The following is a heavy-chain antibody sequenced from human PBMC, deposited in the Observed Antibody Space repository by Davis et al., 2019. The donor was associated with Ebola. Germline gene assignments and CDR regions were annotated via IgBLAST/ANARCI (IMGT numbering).Heavy chain of an antibody. J-gene: IGHJ4*02. V-gene: IGHV1-69*13. CDR2: IIPIFGTA. CDR1: GGTFSSYA. Sequence: SVKVSCKASGGTFSSYAISWVRQAPGQGLEWMGGIIPIFGTANYAQKFQGRVTITADESTSTAYMELSSLRSEDTAVYYCARVREPVLPRPQQLVYYFDYWGQGTLVTVSS. D-gene: IGHD6-6*01. CDR3: ARVREPVLPRPQQLVYYFDY.